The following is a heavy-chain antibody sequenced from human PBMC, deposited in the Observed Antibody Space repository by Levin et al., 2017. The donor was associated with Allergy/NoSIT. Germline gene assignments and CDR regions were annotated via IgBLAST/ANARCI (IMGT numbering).Heavy chain of an antibody. CDR3: ARRVNYDILTGLRYWYFDL. CDR2: INWNGGST. Sequence: GGSLRLSCAASGFTFDDYGMSWVRQAPGKGLEWVSGINWNGGSTGYADSVKGRFTISRDNAKNSLYLQMNSLRAEDTALYYCARRVNYDILTGLRYWYFDLWGRGTLVTVSS. J-gene: IGHJ2*01. CDR1: GFTFDDYG. D-gene: IGHD3-9*01. V-gene: IGHV3-20*04.